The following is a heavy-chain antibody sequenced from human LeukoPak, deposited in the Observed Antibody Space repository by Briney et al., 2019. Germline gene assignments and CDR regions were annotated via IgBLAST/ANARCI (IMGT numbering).Heavy chain of an antibody. CDR2: IYYSGST. J-gene: IGHJ4*02. V-gene: IGHV4-59*12. CDR1: GDSINSYY. Sequence: SETLSLTCTVSGDSINSYYWTWIRQPPGKGLEWIGYIYYSGSTYYNPSLKSRVTISVDTSKNQFSLKLSSVTAADTAVYYCASFYGSGSYHFDYWGQGTLVTVSS. D-gene: IGHD3-10*01. CDR3: ASFYGSGSYHFDY.